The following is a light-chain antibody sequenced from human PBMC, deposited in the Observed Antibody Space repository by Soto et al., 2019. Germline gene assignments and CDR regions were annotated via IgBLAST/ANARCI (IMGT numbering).Light chain of an antibody. V-gene: IGLV2-14*03. Sequence: QSVLTQPSSLSGSPGQSITISCTGTSSDVGAYKYVSWYQQHPGKAPKLIIYGVSNRPSGVSNRFSGSKSGNTAFLTISGLQPEDEADYYCSSFTGTTTIDVFGTGTKVTVL. CDR1: SSDVGAYKY. CDR3: SSFTGTTTIDV. CDR2: GVS. J-gene: IGLJ1*01.